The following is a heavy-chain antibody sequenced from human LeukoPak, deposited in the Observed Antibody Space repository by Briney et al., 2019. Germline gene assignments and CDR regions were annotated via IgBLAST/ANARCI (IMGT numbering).Heavy chain of an antibody. V-gene: IGHV1-2*02. CDR2: INPNSGGT. D-gene: IGHD4-17*01. CDR3: AKDLRVHDYGDFPGFDY. Sequence: ASVKVSCKASGYTFTGYYMHWVRQAPGQGLEWMGWINPNSGGTNYAQKFQGRVTMTRDTSISTAYMELSRLRSDDTAVYYCAKDLRVHDYGDFPGFDYWGQGTLATVSS. CDR1: GYTFTGYY. J-gene: IGHJ4*02.